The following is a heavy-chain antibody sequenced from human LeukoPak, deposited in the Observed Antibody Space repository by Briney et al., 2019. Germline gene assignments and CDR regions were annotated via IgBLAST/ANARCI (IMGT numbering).Heavy chain of an antibody. Sequence: ASVKVSCKASGYTFTTYGITWVRQAPGQGLEWVGWISPYNGNTNYERKLQGRVILTTDTSTSTAYMELRSLRSDDTAVYYCARVSWFGEFTFDYWGQGTLVTVSS. CDR1: GYTFTTYG. V-gene: IGHV1-18*01. D-gene: IGHD3-10*01. CDR3: ARVSWFGEFTFDY. CDR2: ISPYNGNT. J-gene: IGHJ4*02.